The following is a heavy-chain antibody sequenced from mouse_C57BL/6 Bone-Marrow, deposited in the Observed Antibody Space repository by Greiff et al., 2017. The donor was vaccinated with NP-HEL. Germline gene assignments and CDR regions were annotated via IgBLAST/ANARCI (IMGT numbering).Heavy chain of an antibody. Sequence: QVQLKESGPGLVAPSQSLSITCTVSGFSLTSYGVHWVRQPPGKGLEWLVVIWSDGSTTYNSALKSRLSISKDNSKSQVFLKMNSLQTDDTAMYYCARHITTVVGAMDYWGQGTSVTVSS. CDR1: GFSLTSYG. D-gene: IGHD1-1*01. CDR3: ARHITTVVGAMDY. V-gene: IGHV2-6-1*01. CDR2: IWSDGST. J-gene: IGHJ4*01.